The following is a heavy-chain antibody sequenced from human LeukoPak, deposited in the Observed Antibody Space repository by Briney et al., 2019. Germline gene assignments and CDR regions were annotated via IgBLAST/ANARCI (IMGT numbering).Heavy chain of an antibody. V-gene: IGHV3-74*03. Sequence: PGGSLRLSCAASGFTFSSYWMHWVRQAPGKGPVWVSRINSDGSTTMYADSVKGRFTISRDNAKNTLYLQMNSLRGEDTALYYCAREYYDGAAFDIWGQGTMVTVSS. CDR2: INSDGSTT. D-gene: IGHD3-22*01. CDR3: AREYYDGAAFDI. CDR1: GFTFSSYW. J-gene: IGHJ3*02.